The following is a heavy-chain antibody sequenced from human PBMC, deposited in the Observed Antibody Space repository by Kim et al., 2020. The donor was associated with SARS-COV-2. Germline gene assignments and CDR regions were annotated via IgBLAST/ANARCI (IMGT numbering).Heavy chain of an antibody. CDR2: INHSGST. CDR3: ARVGYGSGSYYIPRGYYGMDV. Sequence: SETLSLTCAVYGGSFSGYYWSWIRQPPGKGLEWIGEINHSGSTNYNPSLKSRVTISVDTSKNQFSLKLSSVTAADTAVYYCARVGYGSGSYYIPRGYYGMDVWGQGTTVTVSS. V-gene: IGHV4-34*01. D-gene: IGHD3-10*01. CDR1: GGSFSGYY. J-gene: IGHJ6*02.